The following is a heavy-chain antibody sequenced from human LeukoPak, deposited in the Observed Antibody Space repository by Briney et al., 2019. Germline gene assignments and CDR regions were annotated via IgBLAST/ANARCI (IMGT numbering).Heavy chain of an antibody. D-gene: IGHD3-16*02. CDR3: ARHVGEYDYVWGSYRYYFDY. CDR2: IYYSGST. V-gene: IGHV4-39*01. Sequence: SETLSLTCTVSGGSISSSSYYWGWIRQPPGKGLEWIGSIYYSGSTYYNPSLKSRVTISVDTSRNQFSLKLSSVTAADTAVYYCARHVGEYDYVWGSYRYYFDYWGQGTLVTVSS. J-gene: IGHJ4*02. CDR1: GGSISSSSYY.